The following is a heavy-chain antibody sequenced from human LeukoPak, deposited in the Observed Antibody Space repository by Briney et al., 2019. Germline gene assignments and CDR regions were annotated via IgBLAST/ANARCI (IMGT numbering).Heavy chain of an antibody. J-gene: IGHJ4*02. CDR2: VWYDGSKK. CDR1: GFTFSSYG. V-gene: IGHV3-33*01. CDR3: ARVPYGDYFDY. Sequence: GRSLRLSCAASGFTFSSYGMRWVRQAPGKGLEWVAVVWYDGSKKYYADSVKGRFSISRDNSKNTLWLQMNSLRAEDTAVYYCARVPYGDYFDYWGQGTLVTVSS. D-gene: IGHD4-17*01.